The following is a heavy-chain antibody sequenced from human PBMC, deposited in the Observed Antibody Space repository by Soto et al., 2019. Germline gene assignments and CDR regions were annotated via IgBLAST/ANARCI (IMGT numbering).Heavy chain of an antibody. CDR3: VSQRTTGPNQAYCDY. Sequence: SETLSLTCTVSGGSVTNSSYYWGWIRQSPGKGLEWIGSVYYRGRSYSKSSVKSRVTISVDTPKNRFSLSLNSVTAADTAVYFCVSQRTTGPNQAYCDYWGPGALVTVSS. CDR1: GGSVTNSSYY. J-gene: IGHJ4*02. D-gene: IGHD4-17*01. CDR2: VYYRGRS. V-gene: IGHV4-39*01.